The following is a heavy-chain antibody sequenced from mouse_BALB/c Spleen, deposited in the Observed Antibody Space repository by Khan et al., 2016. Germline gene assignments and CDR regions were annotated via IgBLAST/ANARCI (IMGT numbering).Heavy chain of an antibody. CDR1: GYTFTDYS. CDR2: INTETGEP. Sequence: QIQLVQSGPELKKPGETVKISCKASGYTFTDYSMHWVKQAPGKGLKWMGWINTETGEPTYADDFKGRFAFSLETSASTAYLQINNLKNEDTATYFCARWLLCGYAMDYWGQGTSVTVSS. V-gene: IGHV9-2-1*01. J-gene: IGHJ4*01. CDR3: ARWLLCGYAMDY. D-gene: IGHD2-3*01.